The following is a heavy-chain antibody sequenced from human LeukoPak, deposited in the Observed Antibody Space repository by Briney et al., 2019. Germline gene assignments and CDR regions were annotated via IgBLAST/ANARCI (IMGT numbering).Heavy chain of an antibody. CDR2: MNPNSGNR. CDR3: ARGRRYCSSVSCYYMDV. CDR1: GYTFTSYD. J-gene: IGHJ6*03. V-gene: IGHV1-8*01. D-gene: IGHD2-2*01. Sequence: ASVKVSCKASGYTFTSYDINWVRQATGQGLEWMGWMNPNSGNRGYAQKFQGRVTLTRDTSISTAYMELSSLRSEDTAVYFCARGRRYCSSVSCYYMDVWGKGTTVTVSS.